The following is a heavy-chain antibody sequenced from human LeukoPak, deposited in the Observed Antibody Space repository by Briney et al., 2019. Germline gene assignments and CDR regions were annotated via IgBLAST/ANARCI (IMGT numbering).Heavy chain of an antibody. CDR1: GFTFSSYG. J-gene: IGHJ4*02. CDR2: ISYDGSNK. Sequence: GGSLRLSCAASGFTFSSYGMHWVRQAPGKGLEGVAVISYDGSNKYYADSVKGRFTISRDNSKNTLYLQMNSLRAEDTAVYYCAKDREDGYNFDHFDYWGQGTLVTVSS. D-gene: IGHD5-24*01. CDR3: AKDREDGYNFDHFDY. V-gene: IGHV3-30*18.